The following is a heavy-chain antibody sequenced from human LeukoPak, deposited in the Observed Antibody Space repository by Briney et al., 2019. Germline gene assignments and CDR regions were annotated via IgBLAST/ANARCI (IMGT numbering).Heavy chain of an antibody. J-gene: IGHJ4*02. V-gene: IGHV3-33*01. Sequence: GGSLRLSCAASGFTFSSYGMHWVRQAPGKGLEWVAVIRYDGSNKYYADSVKGRFTISRDNSKNTLYLQMNSLRAEDTAVYYCARGPPLGYYFDYWGQGTLVTVSS. CDR2: IRYDGSNK. CDR3: ARGPPLGYYFDY. CDR1: GFTFSSYG. D-gene: IGHD1-14*01.